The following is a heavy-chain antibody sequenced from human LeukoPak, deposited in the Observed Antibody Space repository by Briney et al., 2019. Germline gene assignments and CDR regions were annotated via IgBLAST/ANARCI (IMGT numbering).Heavy chain of an antibody. V-gene: IGHV1-18*04. CDR1: GYTFTGYY. D-gene: IGHD4-17*01. Sequence: ASVKVSCKASGYTFTGYYMHWVRQAPGQGLEWMGWISAYNGNTNYAQKLQGRVTMTTDTSTSTAYMELRSLRSDDTAVYYCARSYGDYSWFDPWGQGTLVAVSS. CDR3: ARSYGDYSWFDP. J-gene: IGHJ5*02. CDR2: ISAYNGNT.